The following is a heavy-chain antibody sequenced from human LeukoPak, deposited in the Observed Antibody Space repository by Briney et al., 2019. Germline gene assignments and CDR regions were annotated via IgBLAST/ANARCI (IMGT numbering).Heavy chain of an antibody. Sequence: SETLSLTCAVYGGSFSGYYWSWIRQPPGKGLEWIVEINHSGSTNYNPSLKSRVTISVDTSKNQFSLKLSSVTAADTAVYYCAGGVSIAVAGSFFDYWGQGTLVTVSS. CDR3: AGGVSIAVAGSFFDY. CDR2: INHSGST. V-gene: IGHV4-34*01. J-gene: IGHJ4*02. D-gene: IGHD6-19*01. CDR1: GGSFSGYY.